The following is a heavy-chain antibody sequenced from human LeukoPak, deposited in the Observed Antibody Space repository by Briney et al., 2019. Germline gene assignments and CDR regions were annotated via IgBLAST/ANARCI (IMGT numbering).Heavy chain of an antibody. D-gene: IGHD3-10*02. V-gene: IGHV4-34*01. Sequence: SETLSLTCAVYGGSFSGYYWSWIRQPPGKGLEWIGEINHSGSTNYNPSLKSRVTISVDTSNNQFSLKLTSVTAADTAVYYCARVHVPPGYYFDYWGQGTLVTVSS. CDR3: ARVHVPPGYYFDY. CDR1: GGSFSGYY. CDR2: INHSGST. J-gene: IGHJ4*02.